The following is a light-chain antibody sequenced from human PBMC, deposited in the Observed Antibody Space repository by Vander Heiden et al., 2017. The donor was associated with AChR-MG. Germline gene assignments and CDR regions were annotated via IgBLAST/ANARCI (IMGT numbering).Light chain of an antibody. Sequence: QSALTQPASVSGSPGQSTTISCTGTSSDVGNYNLVSWYQQHPGKAPKLIIYEVNKRPSVVSNRFSGSKSGNTASLTISGLQAEDEADYHCCSYAGRSTFVFGGGTKLTVL. CDR1: SSDVGNYNL. J-gene: IGLJ2*01. CDR3: CSYAGRSTFV. V-gene: IGLV2-23*02. CDR2: EVN.